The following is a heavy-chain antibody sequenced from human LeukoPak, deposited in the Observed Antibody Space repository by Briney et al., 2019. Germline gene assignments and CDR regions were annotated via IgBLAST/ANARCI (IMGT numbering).Heavy chain of an antibody. CDR2: ISAYNGNT. Sequence: PGASVKVSCKASGYTFTSYGISWVRQAPGQGLEWMGWISAYNGNTNYAQKLQGRVIMTTDTSTSTAYMELRSLRSDDTAVYYCARVKESITMVRGVRNWFDPWGQGTLVTVSS. D-gene: IGHD3-10*01. CDR1: GYTFTSYG. CDR3: ARVKESITMVRGVRNWFDP. V-gene: IGHV1-18*04. J-gene: IGHJ5*02.